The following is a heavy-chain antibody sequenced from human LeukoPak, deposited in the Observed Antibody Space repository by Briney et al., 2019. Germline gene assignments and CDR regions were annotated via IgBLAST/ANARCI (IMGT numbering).Heavy chain of an antibody. Sequence: PSETLSLTCAVSGYSISSGYYWGWIRQPPGKGLEWIGSIYHSGSTYYNPSLKSRVTISVDTSKNQFSLKLSSVTAADTAVHYCAREWSHLHYGGNFDYWGQGTLVTVSS. J-gene: IGHJ4*02. D-gene: IGHD4-23*01. CDR1: GYSISSGYY. V-gene: IGHV4-38-2*02. CDR3: AREWSHLHYGGNFDY. CDR2: IYHSGST.